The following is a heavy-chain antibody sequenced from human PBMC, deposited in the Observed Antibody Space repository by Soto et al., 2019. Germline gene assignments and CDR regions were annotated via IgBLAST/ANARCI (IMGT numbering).Heavy chain of an antibody. CDR2: ISGSGTAT. J-gene: IGHJ3*01. D-gene: IGHD3-22*01. V-gene: IGHV3-23*01. CDR1: GFPFWTYS. Sequence: EVKLLESGGGLVQPGGSMRLSCAASGFPFWTYSMSWVRQAPRKGLEWVSGISGSGTATYYTDSVKGRFTVSRDNSKDTLFLQMNTLRGEDTAVYYCAKTRLYDGKEYHRDGLDVWGPVTAVTVSS. CDR3: AKTRLYDGKEYHRDGLDV.